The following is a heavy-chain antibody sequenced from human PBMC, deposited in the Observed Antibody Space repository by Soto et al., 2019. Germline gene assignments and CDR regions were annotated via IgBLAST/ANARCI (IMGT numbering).Heavy chain of an antibody. CDR3: ARSQRAESYCTNGVCRPPIYHYGMDV. CDR1: GGTFSSYA. V-gene: IGHV1-69*13. D-gene: IGHD2-8*01. Sequence: GASVKVSFKASGGTFSSYAISWVRQAPGQGLEWMGGIIPIFGTANYAQKFQGRVTITADESTSTAYMELSSLRSEDTAVYYCARSQRAESYCTNGVCRPPIYHYGMDVWGQGTTVTVSS. J-gene: IGHJ6*02. CDR2: IIPIFGTA.